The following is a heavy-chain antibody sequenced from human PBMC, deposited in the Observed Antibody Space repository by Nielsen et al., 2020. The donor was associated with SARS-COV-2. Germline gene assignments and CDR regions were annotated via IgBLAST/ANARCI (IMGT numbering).Heavy chain of an antibody. Sequence: SLKISCAASGFTFDDYAMHWVRQAPGKGLEWVSGISWNSGSIGYADSVKGRFTISRDNSKNTLYLQMNSLRAEDTAVYYCAKGDVVVVPAAIVITLGYYGMDVWGQGTTVTVSS. V-gene: IGHV3-9*01. D-gene: IGHD2-2*01. CDR1: GFTFDDYA. J-gene: IGHJ6*02. CDR3: AKGDVVVVPAAIVITLGYYGMDV. CDR2: ISWNSGSI.